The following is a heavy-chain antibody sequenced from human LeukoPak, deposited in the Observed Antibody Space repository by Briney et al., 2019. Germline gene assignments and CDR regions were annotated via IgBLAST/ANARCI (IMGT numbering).Heavy chain of an antibody. V-gene: IGHV3-53*01. D-gene: IGHD2/OR15-2a*01. CDR2: IYSEGST. J-gene: IGHJ4*02. CDR3: AKDLTSYYYIYY. CDR1: GFIVSSNY. Sequence: GGSLRLSCAASGFIVSSNYMNWVRQAPAKGLEWVSVIYSEGSTYYADSVKGRFTISRDNSKNTLYLQMNSLRAEDTAVYYCAKDLTSYYYIYYWGQGTLVTVSS.